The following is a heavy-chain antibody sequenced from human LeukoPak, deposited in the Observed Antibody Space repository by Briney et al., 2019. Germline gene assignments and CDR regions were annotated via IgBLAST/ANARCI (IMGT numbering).Heavy chain of an antibody. CDR3: AGEEEGCSSTSCYVKFDP. Sequence: ASVKVSCKASGYTFTGYYMHWVRQAPGQGLEWMGWINPNSGGTNYAQKFQGRVTMTRDTSISTAYMELSRLRSDDTAVYYCAGEEEGCSSTSCYVKFDPWGQGTLVTVSS. D-gene: IGHD2-2*01. V-gene: IGHV1-2*02. CDR1: GYTFTGYY. CDR2: INPNSGGT. J-gene: IGHJ5*02.